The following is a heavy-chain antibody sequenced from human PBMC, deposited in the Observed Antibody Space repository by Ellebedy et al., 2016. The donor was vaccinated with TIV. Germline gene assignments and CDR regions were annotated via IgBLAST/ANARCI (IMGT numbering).Heavy chain of an antibody. CDR2: INPNNVVT. Sequence: AASVKVSCKASGYSFTGYYMHWVRQAPGQGLEWMGWINPNNVVTNYEQKFQGRVTMTWDTSISTAYMELSRLRSDDTAVYYWARDRFRGLRLIYAFDIWGQGTMVTVSS. V-gene: IGHV1-2*02. J-gene: IGHJ3*02. D-gene: IGHD2-21*02. CDR3: ARDRFRGLRLIYAFDI. CDR1: GYSFTGYY.